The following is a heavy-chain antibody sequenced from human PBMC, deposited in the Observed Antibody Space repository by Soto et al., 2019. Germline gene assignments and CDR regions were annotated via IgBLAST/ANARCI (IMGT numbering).Heavy chain of an antibody. CDR2: ISWNSGNI. D-gene: IGHD1-26*01. J-gene: IGHJ6*02. V-gene: IGHV3-9*01. Sequence: EVQLVESGGGLVQPGRSLRLSCVASGFTFGDYGMHWVRQAPGKGLEWVSGISWNSGNIGYADSVKGRFIISRDNAKNFLYLQMNSLRAEDTALYYCAKDINGSPYYYCMDVWGQGTTVTVAS. CDR3: AKDINGSPYYYCMDV. CDR1: GFTFGDYG.